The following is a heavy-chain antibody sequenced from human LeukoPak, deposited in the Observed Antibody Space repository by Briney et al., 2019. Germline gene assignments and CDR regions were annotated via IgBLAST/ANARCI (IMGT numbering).Heavy chain of an antibody. CDR3: ATGRSSSWYGDAFDI. D-gene: IGHD6-13*01. CDR2: VDPEDGET. J-gene: IGHJ3*02. V-gene: IGHV1-69-2*01. Sequence: ASVKVSCKASGGTFSNYAISWVRQAPGQGLEWMGLVDPEDGETIYAEKFQGRVTITADTSTDTAYMELSSLRSEDTAVYYCATGRSSSWYGDAFDIWGQGTMVTVSS. CDR1: GGTFSNYA.